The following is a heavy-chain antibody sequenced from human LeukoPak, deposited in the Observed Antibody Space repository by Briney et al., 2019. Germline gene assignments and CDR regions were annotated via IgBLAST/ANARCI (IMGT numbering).Heavy chain of an antibody. CDR3: AKRYGGHYYFDY. CDR2: IRYDGSNK. CDR1: GFTFSSYG. J-gene: IGHJ4*02. V-gene: IGHV3-30*02. D-gene: IGHD4/OR15-4a*01. Sequence: GGSLRLSCAASGFTFSSYGIHWVRQAPGKGLEWVAFIRYDGSNKYYADSVKGRFTISRDNSKNTLYLQMNSLRAEDTAVYYCAKRYGGHYYFDYWGQGTLVTVSS.